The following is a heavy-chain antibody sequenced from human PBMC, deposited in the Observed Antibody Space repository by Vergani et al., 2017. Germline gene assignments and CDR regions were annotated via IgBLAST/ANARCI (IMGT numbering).Heavy chain of an antibody. V-gene: IGHV3-23*04. CDR2: ISGSGGST. J-gene: IGHJ4*02. D-gene: IGHD3-3*01. Sequence: EVQLVQSGAEVKKPGESLKISCKGSGFTFSSYAMSWVRQAPGKGLEWVSAISGSGGSTYYADSVKGRFTISRDNSKNTLYLQMNSLRAEDTAVYFCAKDMENWGQGTLVTVSS. CDR1: GFTFSSYA. CDR3: AKDMEN.